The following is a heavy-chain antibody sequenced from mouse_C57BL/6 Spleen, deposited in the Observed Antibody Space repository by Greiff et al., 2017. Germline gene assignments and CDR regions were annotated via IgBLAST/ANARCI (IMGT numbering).Heavy chain of an antibody. CDR2: INPNNGGT. CDR3: ARDYYGSSYAMDY. CDR1: GYTFTDYY. Sequence: VQLQQSGPELVKPGASVKISCKASGYTFTDYYMNWVKQSHGKSLEWIGDINPNNGGTSYNQKFKGKATLTVDKSSSTAYMELRSLTSEDSAVYYCARDYYGSSYAMDYWGKGTSVTVSS. D-gene: IGHD1-1*01. V-gene: IGHV1-26*01. J-gene: IGHJ4*01.